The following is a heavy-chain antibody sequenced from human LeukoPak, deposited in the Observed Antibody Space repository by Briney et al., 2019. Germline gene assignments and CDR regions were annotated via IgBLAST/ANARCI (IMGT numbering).Heavy chain of an antibody. V-gene: IGHV4-59*01. D-gene: IGHD3-22*01. J-gene: IGHJ4*02. CDR2: IYYSGST. CDR3: ARVLSYSSGYYSSFDY. CDR1: GGSISSYY. Sequence: SETLSLTCTVSGGSISSYYWSWIRQPPGKGLEWIGYIYYSGSTNYNPSLKSRVTISVDTSKNQFSLKLSSVTAADTAVYYCARVLSYSSGYYSSFDYWGQGALVTVSS.